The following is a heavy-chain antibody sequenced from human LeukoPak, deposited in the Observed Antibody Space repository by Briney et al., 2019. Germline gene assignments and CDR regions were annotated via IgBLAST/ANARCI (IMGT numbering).Heavy chain of an antibody. V-gene: IGHV4-59*01. Sequence: SETLSLTCAVYGGSFSGYYWSWIRQPPGKGLEWIGDIYYSGSTNYNPSLKSRVTISVDTSKNQFSLKLSSVTAADTAVYYCARATLDYYHYYMDVWGKGTTVTISS. CDR3: ARATLDYYHYYMDV. CDR1: GGSFSGYY. CDR2: IYYSGST. J-gene: IGHJ6*03.